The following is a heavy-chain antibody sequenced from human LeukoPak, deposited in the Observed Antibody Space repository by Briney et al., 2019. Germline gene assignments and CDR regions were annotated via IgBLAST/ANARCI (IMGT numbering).Heavy chain of an antibody. V-gene: IGHV3-53*01. Sequence: QAGGSLRLSCAASGFTVSSNYMNWVRQAPGKGLEWVSVIYSGGSTYYADSVKGRFTISRDNSKNTLYLQMNSLRAEDTAVYYCARDGRDIVAAYNAFDIWGQGTMVTVSS. CDR2: IYSGGST. CDR3: ARDGRDIVAAYNAFDI. J-gene: IGHJ3*02. D-gene: IGHD6-13*01. CDR1: GFTVSSNY.